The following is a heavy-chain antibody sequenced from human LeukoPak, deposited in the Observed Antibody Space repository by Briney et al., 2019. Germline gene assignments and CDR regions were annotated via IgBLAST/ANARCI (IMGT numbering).Heavy chain of an antibody. J-gene: IGHJ4*02. Sequence: GGSLRLSCVASGFTFRSYSMNWVRQAPGKGLEWVSSISSSTSYIYYADSVQGRFTISRDNAKNSLSLQMNSLTAEDTAVYYCARDLRMGGPWRQFDYWGQGTLVTVSS. CDR3: ARDLRMGGPWRQFDY. V-gene: IGHV3-21*01. D-gene: IGHD3-16*01. CDR1: GFTFRSYS. CDR2: ISSSTSYI.